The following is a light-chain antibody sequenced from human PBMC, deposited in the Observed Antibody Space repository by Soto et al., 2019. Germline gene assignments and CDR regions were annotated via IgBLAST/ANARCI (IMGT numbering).Light chain of an antibody. CDR2: AND. Sequence: QSALTQPRSVSGTLGQRVTISCSGSNSNIGSNRVKWFQQFPGLAPRSLIYANDQRPAGVPARFSGSKSGTSASLAISGLQSDDEAHYYCATWDGSLNVVVFGGGTKLTVL. CDR3: ATWDGSLNVVV. CDR1: NSNIGSNR. V-gene: IGLV1-44*01. J-gene: IGLJ3*02.